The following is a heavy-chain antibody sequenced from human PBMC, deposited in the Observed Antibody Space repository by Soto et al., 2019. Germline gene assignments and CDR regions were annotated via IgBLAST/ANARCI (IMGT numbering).Heavy chain of an antibody. D-gene: IGHD2-15*01. J-gene: IGHJ3*02. CDR1: GYTFTSSG. Sequence: ASVKVSCKASGYTFTSSGISWVRQAPGQGLEWMGWISAYNGNTNYAQKLQGRVTMTTDTSTSTAYMELRSLRSDDTAVYYCARDVYRYCSGGSCSDAFDIWGQGTMVTVSS. V-gene: IGHV1-18*01. CDR2: ISAYNGNT. CDR3: ARDVYRYCSGGSCSDAFDI.